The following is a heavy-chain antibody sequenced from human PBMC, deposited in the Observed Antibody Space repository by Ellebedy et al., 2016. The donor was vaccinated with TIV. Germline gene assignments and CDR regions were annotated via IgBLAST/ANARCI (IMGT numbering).Heavy chain of an antibody. Sequence: GESLKISCSASGLTFRNYAMHWVRQAPGKGLEYVSAISNNGGSTYYADSVKGRFTISRDNAKNSLYLQMNSLRDEDTAVYYCFLRIRRGYWGQGTLVTVSS. CDR2: ISNNGGST. D-gene: IGHD2/OR15-2a*01. CDR1: GLTFRNYA. J-gene: IGHJ4*02. CDR3: FLRIRRGY. V-gene: IGHV3-64*04.